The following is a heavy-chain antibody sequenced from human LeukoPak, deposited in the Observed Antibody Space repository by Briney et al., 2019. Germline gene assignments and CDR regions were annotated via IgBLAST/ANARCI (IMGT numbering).Heavy chain of an antibody. V-gene: IGHV3-7*01. CDR1: GFTFTDYL. CDR2: IHKAGTES. D-gene: IGHD1-26*01. Sequence: GGSLRLSCAASGFTFTDYLMTWVRQVPGKGLEWLANIHKAGTESYYVDSVKGRFAISRDNAKNSLYLQLSSLRVDDTAVYYCARVGTWELQRVFEYWGQGTLVTVSS. CDR3: ARVGTWELQRVFEY. J-gene: IGHJ4*02.